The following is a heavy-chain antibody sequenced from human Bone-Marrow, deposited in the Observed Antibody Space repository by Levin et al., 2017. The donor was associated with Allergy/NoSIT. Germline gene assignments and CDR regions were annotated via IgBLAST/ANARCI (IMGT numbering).Heavy chain of an antibody. CDR1: GGSISSGGYY. V-gene: IGHV4-31*03. CDR2: IYYSGST. J-gene: IGHJ4*02. CDR3: ARVTVTTLGVDY. D-gene: IGHD4-17*01. Sequence: PSETLSLTCTVSGGSISSGGYYWSWIRQHPGKGLEWIGYIYYSGSTYYNPSLKSRVTISVDTSKNQFSLKLSSVTAADTAVYYCARVTVTTLGVDYWGQGTLVTVSS.